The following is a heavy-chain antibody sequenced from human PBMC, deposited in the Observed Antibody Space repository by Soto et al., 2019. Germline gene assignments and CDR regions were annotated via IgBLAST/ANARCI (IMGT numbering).Heavy chain of an antibody. CDR3: ARLFCSTATCDSWFDP. CDR1: GYTFTTFW. J-gene: IGHJ5*02. CDR2: IAPRDSYV. D-gene: IGHD2-2*01. V-gene: IGHV5-10-1*01. Sequence: PGESLKISCTGFGYTFTTFWISWVRQMPGKGLEWMGRIAPRDSYVNYRPSFQGHVTSSLAKSISTAYLQWGSLKASDTAKYYCARLFCSTATCDSWFDPWGQGTLVTVSS.